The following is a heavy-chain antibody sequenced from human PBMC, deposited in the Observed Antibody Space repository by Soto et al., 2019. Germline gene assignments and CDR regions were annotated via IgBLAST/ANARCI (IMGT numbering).Heavy chain of an antibody. CDR2: ISSSSSTI. Sequence: EVQLVESGGGLVQPGGSLRLSCAASGFTFSSYSMNWVRQAPGKGLEWVSYISSSSSTIYYADSVKGRFTISRDNAKNALYLQMNSLRAEGTAVYYCAREGGDLTWFGPWGQGSMVIVSS. V-gene: IGHV3-48*01. CDR3: AREGGDLTWFGP. CDR1: GFTFSSYS. D-gene: IGHD4-17*01. J-gene: IGHJ5*02.